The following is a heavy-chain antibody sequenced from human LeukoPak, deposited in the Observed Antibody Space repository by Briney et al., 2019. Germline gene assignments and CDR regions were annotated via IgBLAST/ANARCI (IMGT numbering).Heavy chain of an antibody. J-gene: IGHJ5*02. CDR1: GGSISSGSYY. V-gene: IGHV4-61*02. CDR3: ARAGYSSSSTGLS. Sequence: SQTLSLTCTVSGGSISSGSYYWSWIRQPAGKGLEWIGRIYTSGSTNYNPSLKSRVTISVDTSKKQFSLKLSSVTAADTAVHYCARAGYSSSSTGLSWGQGTLVTVSS. CDR2: IYTSGST. D-gene: IGHD6-13*01.